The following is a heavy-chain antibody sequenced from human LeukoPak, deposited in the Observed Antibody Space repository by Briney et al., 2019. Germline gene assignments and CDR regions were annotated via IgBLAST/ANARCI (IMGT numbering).Heavy chain of an antibody. V-gene: IGHV3-66*01. J-gene: IGHJ4*02. Sequence: GGSLRLSCAASGFTVSSNYMSWVRQAPGKGLEWVSVIYSGGSTYYADSVKGRFTISRDNSKNTLYLQMNSLRAEDTAVYYCARTVRSGYEYYFDYWGQGTLVTVSS. CDR2: IYSGGST. CDR1: GFTVSSNY. D-gene: IGHD5-12*01. CDR3: ARTVRSGYEYYFDY.